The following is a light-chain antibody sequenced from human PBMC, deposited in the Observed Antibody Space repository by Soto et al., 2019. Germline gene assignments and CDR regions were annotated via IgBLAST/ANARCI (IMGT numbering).Light chain of an antibody. Sequence: DIQMTQSPSTLSASVGDRVTLACRASQSINSWLAWYQQKPGTAPKRLIYKATSLESGVPSRFSGSGSGTDFTLSSSTLQPADGATYYDQQYSIFSLTYGRGTKVEIK. J-gene: IGKJ4*01. V-gene: IGKV1-5*03. CDR3: QQYSIFSLT. CDR1: QSINSW. CDR2: KAT.